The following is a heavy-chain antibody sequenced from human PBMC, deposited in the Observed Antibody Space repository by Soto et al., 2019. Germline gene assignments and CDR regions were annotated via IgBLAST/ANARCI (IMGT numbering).Heavy chain of an antibody. J-gene: IGHJ4*02. D-gene: IGHD4-17*01. V-gene: IGHV4-31*03. CDR3: ARVVPSTVVTPLVVDY. CDR1: GGSISSGGYY. Sequence: PSETLSLTCTVSGGSISSGGYYWSWIRQHPGKGLEWIGYIYYSGSTYYNPSLKSRVTISVDTSKNQFSLKLSSVTAADTAVYYCARVVPSTVVTPLVVDYWGQGTLVTVSS. CDR2: IYYSGST.